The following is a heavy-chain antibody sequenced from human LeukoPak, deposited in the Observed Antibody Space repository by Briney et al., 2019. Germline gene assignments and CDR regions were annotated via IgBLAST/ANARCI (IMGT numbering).Heavy chain of an antibody. V-gene: IGHV4-31*03. J-gene: IGHJ4*02. CDR3: AGWLEGSGWVGPDFDY. CDR1: GGSISSGGYF. D-gene: IGHD6-19*01. CDR2: IYYSGGT. Sequence: PSQTLSPTCTLSGGSISSGGYFWSWIRQHPGKGLEWIGYIYYSGGTYDNPSLKSRVTISLDTSKNQFSLKLTSVTAADTAVYYCAGWLEGSGWVGPDFDYWGQGTLVTVSS.